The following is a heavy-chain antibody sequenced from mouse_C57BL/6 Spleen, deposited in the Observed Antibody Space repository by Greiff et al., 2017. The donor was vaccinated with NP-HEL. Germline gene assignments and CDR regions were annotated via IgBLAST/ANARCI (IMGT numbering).Heavy chain of an antibody. CDR2: IHPNSGST. D-gene: IGHD1-1*01. Sequence: QVQLQQSGAELVKPGASVKLSCKASGYTFTSYWMHWVKQRPGQGLEWIGMIHPNSGSTNYNEKFKSKATLTVDKSSSTAYMQLSSLTSEDSAVYYCARVYGSSPLFAYWGQGTLVTVSA. V-gene: IGHV1-64*01. CDR3: ARVYGSSPLFAY. CDR1: GYTFTSYW. J-gene: IGHJ3*01.